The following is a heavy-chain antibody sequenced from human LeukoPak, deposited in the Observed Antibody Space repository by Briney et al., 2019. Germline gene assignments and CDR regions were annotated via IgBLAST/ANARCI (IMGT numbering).Heavy chain of an antibody. CDR2: ISSSGSTI. V-gene: IGHV3-11*01. J-gene: IGHJ6*02. D-gene: IGHD5-24*01. CDR1: GFTFSDYY. CDR3: ARAAYGYGYNYSPYYYYGMDV. Sequence: PGGSLRLSCAASGFTFSDYYMSWIRQAPGKGLEWVSYISSSGSTIYYADSVKGRFTISRDNAKNSLYLQMGSLRAEDTAVYYCARAAYGYGYNYSPYYYYGMDVWGQGTTVTVSS.